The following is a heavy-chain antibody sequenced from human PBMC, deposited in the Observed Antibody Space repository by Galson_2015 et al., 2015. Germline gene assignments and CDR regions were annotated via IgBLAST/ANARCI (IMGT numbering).Heavy chain of an antibody. CDR1: GFTFSTYR. J-gene: IGHJ4*02. CDR3: ARIHGTNYFDY. D-gene: IGHD5-18*01. V-gene: IGHV3-21*01. Sequence: SLRLSCAASGFTFSTYRMNWVRQAPGKGLEWVSSISRTGRYIYYADSVKGRFTMSRDNAKNSLYLQMNSLRAEDTAVYYCARIHGTNYFDYWGQGTLVTVSS. CDR2: ISRTGRYI.